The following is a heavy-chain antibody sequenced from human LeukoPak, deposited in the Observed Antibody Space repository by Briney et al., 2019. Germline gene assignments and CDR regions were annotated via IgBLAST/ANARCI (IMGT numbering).Heavy chain of an antibody. Sequence: PGGSLRLSCAASGFTFDNYGMSWVRQAPGKGLEWVSGITWNGDRTGYADSVKGRFTISRDNAKNSLYLQMNSLRAEDTAVYYCARALRGTTHAFDIWGQGTMVTVSS. CDR2: ITWNGDRT. D-gene: IGHD2/OR15-2a*01. V-gene: IGHV3-20*04. CDR3: ARALRGTTHAFDI. J-gene: IGHJ3*02. CDR1: GFTFDNYG.